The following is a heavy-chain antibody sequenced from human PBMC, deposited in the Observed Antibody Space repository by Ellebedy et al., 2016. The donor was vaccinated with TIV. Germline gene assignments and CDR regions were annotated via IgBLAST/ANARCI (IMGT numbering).Heavy chain of an antibody. CDR3: ARVVWQLPVSYAFDI. CDR1: GGSISPYY. CDR2: ISYSGST. Sequence: MPSETLSLTCTVSGGSISPYYWSWIRQPPGKGLEWIRYISYSGSTNYNPSLQSRVTISVDTSKNQFSLKLTSVTAADTAVYYCARVVWQLPVSYAFDIWGQGTMVTVSS. J-gene: IGHJ3*02. V-gene: IGHV4-59*01. D-gene: IGHD2-15*01.